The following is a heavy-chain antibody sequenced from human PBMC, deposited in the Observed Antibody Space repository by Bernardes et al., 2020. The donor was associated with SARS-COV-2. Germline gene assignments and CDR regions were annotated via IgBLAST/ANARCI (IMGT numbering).Heavy chain of an antibody. J-gene: IGHJ4*02. Sequence: SETLSLTCTVSGGSINSYYWSWIRQPPGKGLEWIGNIYYSGSTNNNPPLKSRVTMSVDTSKNQFSLRLSSVTAADTAVYYCAKNTEPEYYRVCDCWGQGTLITVSS. V-gene: IGHV4-59*01. CDR2: IYYSGST. D-gene: IGHD3-10*01. CDR1: GGSINSYY. CDR3: AKNTEPEYYRVCDC.